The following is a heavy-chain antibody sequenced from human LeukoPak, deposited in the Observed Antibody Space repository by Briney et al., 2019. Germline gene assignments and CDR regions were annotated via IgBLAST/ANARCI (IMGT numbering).Heavy chain of an antibody. Sequence: ASVKVFCKASGYTFTGYYMHWVRQAPGQGLEWMGWINPNSGGTNYAQKFQGRVTMTRDTSISTAYMELSRLRSDDTAVYYCARDHGSYSVEYYFDYWGQGTLVTVSS. V-gene: IGHV1-2*02. CDR1: GYTFTGYY. CDR3: ARDHGSYSVEYYFDY. J-gene: IGHJ4*02. D-gene: IGHD2-15*01. CDR2: INPNSGGT.